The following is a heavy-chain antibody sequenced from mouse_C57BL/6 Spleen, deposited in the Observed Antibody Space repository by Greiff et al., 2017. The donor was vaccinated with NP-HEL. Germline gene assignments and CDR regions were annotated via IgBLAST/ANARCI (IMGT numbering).Heavy chain of an antibody. D-gene: IGHD1-1*01. V-gene: IGHV1-82*01. CDR2: IYPGDGGT. CDR1: GYAFSSSW. Sequence: QVQLQQSGPELVKPGASVKISCKASGYAFSSSWMNWVKQRPGKGLEWIGRIYPGDGGTNYNGKFTGKATLTADKSSSTAYMQLSSLISEYSAVYFCARSGYYYGSSYVPYAMDYWGKGTSVTVSS. CDR3: ARSGYYYGSSYVPYAMDY. J-gene: IGHJ4*01.